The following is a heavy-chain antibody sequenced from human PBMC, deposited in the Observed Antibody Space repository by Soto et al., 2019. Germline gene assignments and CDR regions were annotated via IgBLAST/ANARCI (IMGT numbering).Heavy chain of an antibody. CDR2: ISSSSSYI. V-gene: IGHV3-21*01. D-gene: IGHD4-17*01. CDR1: GFTFSSYS. Sequence: GGSLRLSCAASGFTFSSYSMNWVRQAPGKGLEWVSSISSSSSYIYYADSVKGRFTISRDNAKNSLYLQMNSLRAEDTAVYYCASQYDYGDTGDAFDIWGQGTMVTVSS. J-gene: IGHJ3*02. CDR3: ASQYDYGDTGDAFDI.